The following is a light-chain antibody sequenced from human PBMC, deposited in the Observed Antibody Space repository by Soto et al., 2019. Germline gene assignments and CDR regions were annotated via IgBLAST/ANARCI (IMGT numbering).Light chain of an antibody. Sequence: IHMTPSPSSLSASVGDRVTITCRASQGIRNDLNWYQQKPGKAPKLLIYGASTSQSGVPSRFSGSGSGTDFTLTISSLQPEDFATYYCLQDHNSPWTFGQGTKVDIK. CDR2: GAS. J-gene: IGKJ1*01. CDR3: LQDHNSPWT. CDR1: QGIRND. V-gene: IGKV1-6*01.